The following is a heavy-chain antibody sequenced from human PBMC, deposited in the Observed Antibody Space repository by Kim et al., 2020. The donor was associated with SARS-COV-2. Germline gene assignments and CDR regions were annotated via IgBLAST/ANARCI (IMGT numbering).Heavy chain of an antibody. CDR1: GDLFSNYF. J-gene: IGHJ5*02. CDR3: ASVQKAGLFDP. V-gene: IGHV4-59*13. CDR2: VDSSGTA. D-gene: IGHD6-13*01. Sequence: SETLSLTCSVSGDLFSNYFWSWIRQSPEKGLEWIGSVDSSGTANYNPSLKSRVTIKGDTSKNHFSLKLTFVTAADTAVYYCASVQKAGLFDPWGHGTRVTVSS.